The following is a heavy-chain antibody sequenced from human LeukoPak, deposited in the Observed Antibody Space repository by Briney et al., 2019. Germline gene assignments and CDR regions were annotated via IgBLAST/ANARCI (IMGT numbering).Heavy chain of an antibody. V-gene: IGHV1-69*01. Sequence: ASVKVSCKASGGTFSSYAISWVRRAPGQGLEWMGGIIPIFGTANYAQKFQGRVTITADESTSTAYMELSSLRSEDTAVYYCARAGGGDCSSTSCYPGSLYYYYGMDVWGQGTTVTVSS. CDR2: IIPIFGTA. D-gene: IGHD2-2*01. CDR3: ARAGGGDCSSTSCYPGSLYYYYGMDV. CDR1: GGTFSSYA. J-gene: IGHJ6*02.